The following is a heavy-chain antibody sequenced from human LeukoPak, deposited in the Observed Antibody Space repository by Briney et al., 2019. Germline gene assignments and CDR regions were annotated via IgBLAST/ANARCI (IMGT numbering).Heavy chain of an antibody. Sequence: PSETLSLTCTVSGGSISSYYWSWIRQPPAKGLERIWYIYYSGSTNYNPSLKSRVTISVDTSKNQFSLKLRSVTAADTAVYYCARVDWYYDILRGLYYYYYYMDVWGKGTTVTISS. J-gene: IGHJ6*03. CDR2: IYYSGST. CDR3: ARVDWYYDILRGLYYYYYYMDV. D-gene: IGHD3-9*01. CDR1: GGSISSYY. V-gene: IGHV4-59*01.